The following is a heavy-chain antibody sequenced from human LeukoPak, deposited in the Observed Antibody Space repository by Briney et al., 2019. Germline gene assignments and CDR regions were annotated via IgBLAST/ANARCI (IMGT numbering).Heavy chain of an antibody. CDR1: GDSINNNNYY. CDR3: ARGGGLRATFDY. Sequence: SETLSLTCTVSGDSINNNNYYWGWLRQPPGAGLEWIGNIYYNGRTYYSLSLKSRGTISVDTSKNQFSLMLSSVTAADTAVYYCARGGGLRATFDYWGQGTLVTVSS. V-gene: IGHV4-39*07. D-gene: IGHD3-16*01. CDR2: IYYNGRT. J-gene: IGHJ4*02.